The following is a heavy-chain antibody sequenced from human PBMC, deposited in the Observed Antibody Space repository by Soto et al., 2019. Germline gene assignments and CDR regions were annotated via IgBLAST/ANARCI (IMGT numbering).Heavy chain of an antibody. CDR2: VIPMLGTA. Sequence: ASVKVSCKASGGTFSSYAVSWVRQAPGQGLEWVGGVIPMLGTAKYAQRVQGRATVTADEFTSTAYLELNSLTSEDTAVYYCARRFKYGGRSSPWYFDLWGRGTLVTVSS. J-gene: IGHJ2*01. CDR1: GGTFSSYA. D-gene: IGHD6-6*01. V-gene: IGHV1-69*13. CDR3: ARRFKYGGRSSPWYFDL.